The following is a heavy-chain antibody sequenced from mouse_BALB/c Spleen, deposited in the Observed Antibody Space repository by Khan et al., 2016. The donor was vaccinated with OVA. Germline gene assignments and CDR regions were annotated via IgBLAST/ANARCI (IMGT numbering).Heavy chain of an antibody. CDR1: GYTFTSYD. D-gene: IGHD2-14*01. Sequence: QVQLKQSGAELVKPGASVKLSCKASGYTFTSYDINWVRQRPEQGLEWIGWMFPGEGSTKYNENFKGKATLTTDKSSSTAYMQLSRLTSEDSGAYFCARGGYGGFAYWGQGTLVTVSA. J-gene: IGHJ3*01. V-gene: IGHV1-85*01. CDR2: MFPGEGST. CDR3: ARGGYGGFAY.